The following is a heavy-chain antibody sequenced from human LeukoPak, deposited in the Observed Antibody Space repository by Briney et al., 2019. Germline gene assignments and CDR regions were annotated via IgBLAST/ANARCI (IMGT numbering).Heavy chain of an antibody. J-gene: IGHJ6*02. V-gene: IGHV3-74*01. CDR1: GFPFSGFW. CDR2: INSDGSGT. Sequence: GGSLTLSCAASGFPFSGFWMHWVRQAPGKGLGWVSRINSDGSGTSHADSVKGRFTTSRDNAKNTLYLQMNSLRAEDTAVYYCARGHYYGMDVWGQGTTVTVSS. CDR3: ARGHYYGMDV.